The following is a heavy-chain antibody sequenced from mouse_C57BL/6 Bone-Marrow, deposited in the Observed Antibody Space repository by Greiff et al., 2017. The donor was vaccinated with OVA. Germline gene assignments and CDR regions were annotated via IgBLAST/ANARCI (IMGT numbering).Heavy chain of an antibody. Sequence: QVQLQQPGAELVKPGASVKMSCTDSGYTFTSYWVTWVKQRPGQGLEWLGDIYPGSGSTNYNEKFTSKATLTVDSSSSTSYLQLSSLTSEDSAVYDCARGDYGSSGYFDVWGTGTTVTVSS. J-gene: IGHJ1*03. CDR2: IYPGSGST. V-gene: IGHV1-55*01. CDR3: ARGDYGSSGYFDV. CDR1: GYTFTSYW. D-gene: IGHD1-1*01.